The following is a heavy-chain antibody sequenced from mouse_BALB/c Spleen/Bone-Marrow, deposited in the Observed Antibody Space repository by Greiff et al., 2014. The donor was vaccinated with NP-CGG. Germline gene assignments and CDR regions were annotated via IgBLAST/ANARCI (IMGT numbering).Heavy chain of an antibody. J-gene: IGHJ4*01. D-gene: IGHD2-1*01. Sequence: DLVKPGASVKLSCKASGYTFTSYWINWIKQRPGQGLEWIGRIAPGSGSTYYNEMFKGKATLTVDTSSSTAYIQLSSLSSEDSTVYFYARFPIYYGNYGDMDYWGQGTSVTVSS. CDR2: IAPGSGST. CDR1: GYTFTSYW. CDR3: ARFPIYYGNYGDMDY. V-gene: IGHV1S41*01.